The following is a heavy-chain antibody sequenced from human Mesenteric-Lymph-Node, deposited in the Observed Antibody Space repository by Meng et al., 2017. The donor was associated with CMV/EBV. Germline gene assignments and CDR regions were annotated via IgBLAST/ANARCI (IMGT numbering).Heavy chain of an antibody. Sequence: GGSLRLSCAASGFTFSSSDMHWVRQAPGKGLEWVAFIRYDGTNKYYADSVKGRFTISRDNSKNTLYLQMNSLRTEDTAVYYCAKGPRYYYDGSGSVAPWGQGTLVTVSS. CDR2: IRYDGTNK. CDR1: GFTFSSSD. V-gene: IGHV3-30*02. D-gene: IGHD3-22*01. CDR3: AKGPRYYYDGSGSVAP. J-gene: IGHJ5*02.